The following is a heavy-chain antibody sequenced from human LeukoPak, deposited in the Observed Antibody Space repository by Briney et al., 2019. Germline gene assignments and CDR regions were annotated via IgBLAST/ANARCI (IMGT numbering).Heavy chain of an antibody. CDR2: IYYSGST. D-gene: IGHD2-8*01. CDR3: ARRGPGIVLMVYASNWFDP. Sequence: SETLSLTCTVSGGSISSYYWSWIRQPPGKGLEWIGYIYYSGSTNYNPSLKSRVTTSVDTSKNQFSLELSSVTAADTAVYYCARRGPGIVLMVYASNWFDPWGQGTLVTVSS. J-gene: IGHJ5*02. CDR1: GGSISSYY. V-gene: IGHV4-59*12.